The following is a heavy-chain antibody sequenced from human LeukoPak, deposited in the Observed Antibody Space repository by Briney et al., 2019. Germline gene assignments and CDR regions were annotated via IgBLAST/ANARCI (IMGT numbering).Heavy chain of an antibody. V-gene: IGHV4-61*02. CDR2: IYTSGST. D-gene: IGHD3-16*01. J-gene: IGHJ5*02. CDR1: GGSISSGSYY. CDR3: ARVARGFGMIRGGRFDP. Sequence: SQTLSLTCTVSGGSISSGSYYWSWIRQPAGKGLEWIGRIYTSGSTNYNPSLKSRVTISVDTSKNQFSLKLSSVTAADTAVYYCARVARGFGMIRGGRFDPWGQGTLVTVSS.